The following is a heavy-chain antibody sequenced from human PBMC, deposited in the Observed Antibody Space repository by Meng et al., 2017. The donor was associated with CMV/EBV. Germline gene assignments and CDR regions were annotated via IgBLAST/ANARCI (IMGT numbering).Heavy chain of an antibody. V-gene: IGHV1-2*02. CDR2: INPNSGGT. J-gene: IGHJ6*02. D-gene: IGHD3-3*01. CDR3: AQTYYDFWSGPPYGMDV. CDR1: GYTFTGYY. Sequence: ASVKVSCKASGYTFTGYYMHWVRQAPGQGLEWMGWINPNSGGTNYAQKFQGRVTMTRDTSISTAYMELSRLRSDDTAAYYCAQTYYDFWSGPPYGMDVWGQGTTVTVSS.